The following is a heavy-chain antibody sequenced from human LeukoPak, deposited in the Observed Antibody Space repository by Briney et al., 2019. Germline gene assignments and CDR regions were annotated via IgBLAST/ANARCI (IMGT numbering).Heavy chain of an antibody. CDR2: INPNSGGT. CDR1: GYTFTGYY. D-gene: IGHD6-13*01. Sequence: GASVKVSCKASGYTFTGYYMHWVRQAPGQGLEWMGWINPNSGGTNCAQKFQGRVTMTRDTSINTAYMELSSLRFDDTAVYYCARGATAGRFSLRPTGAYYMDVWGKGTTVTIPS. CDR3: ARGATAGRFSLRPTGAYYMDV. V-gene: IGHV1-2*02. J-gene: IGHJ6*03.